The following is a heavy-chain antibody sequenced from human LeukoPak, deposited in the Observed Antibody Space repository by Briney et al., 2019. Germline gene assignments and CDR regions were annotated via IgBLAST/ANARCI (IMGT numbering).Heavy chain of an antibody. CDR2: SNAGNGNT. D-gene: IGHD3-3*01. Sequence: ASVKVSCKASGYTFTSYAMHWVRQAPGQRLEWMGWSNAGNGNTKYSQEFQGRVTITRDTSASTAYMELGSLRSEDMAVYYCARGSGYYPEAFDIWGQGTMVTVSS. V-gene: IGHV1-3*02. J-gene: IGHJ3*02. CDR3: ARGSGYYPEAFDI. CDR1: GYTFTSYA.